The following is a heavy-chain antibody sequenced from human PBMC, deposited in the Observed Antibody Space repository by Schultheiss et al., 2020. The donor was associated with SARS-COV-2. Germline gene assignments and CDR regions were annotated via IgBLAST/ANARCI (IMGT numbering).Heavy chain of an antibody. D-gene: IGHD2-15*01. CDR1: GFNFNCYW. J-gene: IGHJ4*02. V-gene: IGHV3-7*02. Sequence: GGSLRLSCAASGFNFNCYWMNWVRQAPGKGLEWVANIKQDGSEKYYVDSVKGRFTISRDNSKNTLYLQMNSLRAEDTAVYYCAKGGGPLDYWGQGTLVTVSS. CDR3: AKGGGPLDY. CDR2: IKQDGSEK.